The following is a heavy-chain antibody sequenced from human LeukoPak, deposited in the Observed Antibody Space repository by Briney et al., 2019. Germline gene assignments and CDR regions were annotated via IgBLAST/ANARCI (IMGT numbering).Heavy chain of an antibody. Sequence: ASVKVSCKASGGTFSSYATSWVRQAPGQGLEWMGGMIPIFGTANYAQKFQGRVTITTDESTSTAYMELSSLRSEDTAVYYCASPPRYCSSSSCFDAFDIWGQGTMVTVSS. V-gene: IGHV1-69*05. CDR1: GGTFSSYA. J-gene: IGHJ3*02. CDR3: ASPPRYCSSSSCFDAFDI. D-gene: IGHD2-2*01. CDR2: MIPIFGTA.